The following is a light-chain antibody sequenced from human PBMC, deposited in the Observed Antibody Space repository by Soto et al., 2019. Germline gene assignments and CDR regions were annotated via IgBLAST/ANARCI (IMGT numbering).Light chain of an antibody. Sequence: DIVLTQSPANMSMSPGERANLSCRASQSVSSGYLAWYQQKPGQAPRLLIYGASSRATGIPDRFSGSGSGTDFTLTISRLEPEDFAVYYCQQYGNLITFGQGTRLEIK. CDR2: GAS. CDR1: QSVSSGY. J-gene: IGKJ5*01. CDR3: QQYGNLIT. V-gene: IGKV3-20*01.